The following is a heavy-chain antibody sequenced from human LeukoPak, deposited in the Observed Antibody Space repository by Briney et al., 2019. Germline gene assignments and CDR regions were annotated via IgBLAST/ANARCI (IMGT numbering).Heavy chain of an antibody. CDR1: GYTFTGYY. CDR2: INPNSGGT. J-gene: IGHJ6*02. Sequence: AASVKVSCKASGYTFTGYYMNWVRQAPGQGLEWMGRINPNSGGTKYAQKFQGRVTMTRDTSISTAYMELSRLRSDDTAVYYCARVDSNPKYYYYYGMDVWGQGTTVTVSS. D-gene: IGHD4-11*01. V-gene: IGHV1-2*06. CDR3: ARVDSNPKYYYYYGMDV.